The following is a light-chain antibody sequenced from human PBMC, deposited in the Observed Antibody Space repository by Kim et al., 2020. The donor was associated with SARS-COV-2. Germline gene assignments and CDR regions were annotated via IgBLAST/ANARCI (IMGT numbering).Light chain of an antibody. CDR1: QGIRNY. CDR2: AAS. J-gene: IGKJ4*01. CDR3: QYYNTYPFT. V-gene: IGKV1-16*02. Sequence: DIQMTQSPSSLSAFVGDRVSITCRASQGIRNYLAWVQQKPGKAPKSLIYAASSLHTGVPSKFSGSGYGTEFTLTITSLQPEDFATYYCQYYNTYPFTFGGGTKVEIK.